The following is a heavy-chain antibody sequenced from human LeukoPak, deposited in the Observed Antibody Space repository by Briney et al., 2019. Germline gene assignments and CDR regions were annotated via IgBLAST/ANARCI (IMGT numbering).Heavy chain of an antibody. V-gene: IGHV4-39*01. J-gene: IGHJ5*02. CDR2: IYYSGST. D-gene: IGHD3-10*01. Sequence: SETLSLTCTVSGGSISSSSYYWGWIRQPPGKGLEWIGSIYYSGSTYYNPSLKSRVTISVDTSKNQFSLKLSSVTAADTAVYYCARHLFGELSYNWFDPWGQGTLVTVSS. CDR1: GGSISSSSYY. CDR3: ARHLFGELSYNWFDP.